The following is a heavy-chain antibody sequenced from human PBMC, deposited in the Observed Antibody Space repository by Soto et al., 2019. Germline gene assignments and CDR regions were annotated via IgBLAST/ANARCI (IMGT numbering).Heavy chain of an antibody. V-gene: IGHV3-21*01. CDR2: ISSSSSYI. CDR1: GFTFSSYS. Sequence: GGSLRLSCAAPGFTFSSYSMNWVRQAPGKGLEWVSSISSSSSYIYYADSVKGRFTISRDNAKNSLYLQMNSLRAEDTAVYYCARDTAQRGIAAEPYYFDYWGQGTLVTVSS. J-gene: IGHJ4*02. CDR3: ARDTAQRGIAAEPYYFDY. D-gene: IGHD6-13*01.